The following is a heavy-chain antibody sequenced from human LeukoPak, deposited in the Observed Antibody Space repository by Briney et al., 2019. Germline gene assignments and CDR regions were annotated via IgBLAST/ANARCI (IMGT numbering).Heavy chain of an antibody. V-gene: IGHV3-23*01. CDR3: AKDGKVGVIVIGAFDI. CDR2: ISGSGGST. J-gene: IGHJ3*02. CDR1: GVTLSSYA. D-gene: IGHD3-16*02. Sequence: GGSLRLSCAASGVTLSSYAMSWVRQAPGKGLEWVSAISGSGGSTYYADSVKGRFTISRDNSKNTLYLQMNSLRAEDTAVYYCAKDGKVGVIVIGAFDIWAKGQWSPSLQ.